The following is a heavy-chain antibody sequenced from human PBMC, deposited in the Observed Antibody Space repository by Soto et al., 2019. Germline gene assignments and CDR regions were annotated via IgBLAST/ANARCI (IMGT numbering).Heavy chain of an antibody. J-gene: IGHJ4*02. CDR1: GGTFGSQG. CDR2: FIAMLGTP. CDR3: ARGAMANFDY. V-gene: IGHV1-69*13. D-gene: IGHD5-18*01. Sequence: GASVKFSCKASGGTFGSQGIAWVRQAPGQGLEWMGGFIAMLGTPTYAKKVQGRATITADESLTSSYLELRSLRSEDTAVYFCARGAMANFDYWGQGTVVTVSS.